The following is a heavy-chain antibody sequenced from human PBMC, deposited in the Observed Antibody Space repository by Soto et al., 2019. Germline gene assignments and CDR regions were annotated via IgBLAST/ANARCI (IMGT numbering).Heavy chain of an antibody. CDR1: GDSVSRHSAV. CDR2: TYYRSKWYI. V-gene: IGHV6-1*01. D-gene: IGHD3-10*01. J-gene: IGHJ4*02. CDR3: ARRSGSPGYFDY. Sequence: PLQTLSLPCAISGDSVSRHSAVWNWIRQSPSRGLEWLGRTYYRSKWYIDYAVSVKSRITINPDTSKNQFSLQLNSVTPEDTAVYYCARRSGSPGYFDYWGQGALVTV.